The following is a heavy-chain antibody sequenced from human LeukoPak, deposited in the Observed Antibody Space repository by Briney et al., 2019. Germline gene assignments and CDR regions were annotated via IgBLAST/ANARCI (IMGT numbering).Heavy chain of an antibody. Sequence: PSETLSLTCTVSGGSISSYYWSWIRQPPGKGLEWIGYIYYSGSTNYNPSLKSRVTISVDTSKNQFSLKLSSVTAADTAVYYCAIVWSGPNDYWGQGTLVTVSS. CDR2: IYYSGST. V-gene: IGHV4-59*01. CDR1: GGSISSYY. CDR3: AIVWSGPNDY. J-gene: IGHJ4*02. D-gene: IGHD3-3*01.